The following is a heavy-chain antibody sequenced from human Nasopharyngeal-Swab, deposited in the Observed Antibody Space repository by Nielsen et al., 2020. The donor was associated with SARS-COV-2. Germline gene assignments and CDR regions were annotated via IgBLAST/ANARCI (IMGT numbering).Heavy chain of an antibody. J-gene: IGHJ6*02. CDR3: ARDTYCSGGSCYGYGMAV. CDR2: IKEDGSEK. D-gene: IGHD2-15*01. V-gene: IGHV3-7*01. Sequence: WIRQPPGKGLEWVANIKEDGSEKNYVDSVKGRFTISRDNAKNSLYLQMNSLRADDTAVYYCARDTYCSGGSCYGYGMAVWGQGTMVTVSS.